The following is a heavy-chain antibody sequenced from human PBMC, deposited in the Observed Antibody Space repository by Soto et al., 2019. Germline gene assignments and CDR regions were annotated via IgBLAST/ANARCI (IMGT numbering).Heavy chain of an antibody. CDR2: INHSGST. J-gene: IGHJ5*02. Sequence: SETLSLTCAVYGGSFSGYYWSWIRQPPGKGLEWIGEINHSGSTYYNPSLKSRVTISVDTSKNQFSLKLSSVTAADTAVYYCARVPKLSLYCSGGSCYPEPFDPWGQGTLVTVSS. CDR1: GGSFSGYY. V-gene: IGHV4-34*09. CDR3: ARVPKLSLYCSGGSCYPEPFDP. D-gene: IGHD2-15*01.